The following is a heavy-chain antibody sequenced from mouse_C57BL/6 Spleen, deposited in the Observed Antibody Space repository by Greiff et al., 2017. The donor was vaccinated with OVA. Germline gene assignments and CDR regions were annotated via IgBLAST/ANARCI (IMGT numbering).Heavy chain of an antibody. V-gene: IGHV1-75*01. Sequence: FGPELVKPGASVKISCKASGFTFTDYYINWVKQRPGQGLEWVGWIFPGRGSTYYNGQCKGKAKLTVEKSSSTAYMLLSSLTSEDSAVYFCAWTLTGYFDVWGTGTTVTVSS. CDR1: GFTFTDYY. D-gene: IGHD1-3*01. CDR2: IFPGRGST. CDR3: AWTLTGYFDV. J-gene: IGHJ1*03.